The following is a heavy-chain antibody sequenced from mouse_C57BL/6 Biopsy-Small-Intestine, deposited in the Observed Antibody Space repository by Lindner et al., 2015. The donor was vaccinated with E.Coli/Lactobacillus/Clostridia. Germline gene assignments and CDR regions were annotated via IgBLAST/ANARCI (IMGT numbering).Heavy chain of an antibody. D-gene: IGHD1-1*02. V-gene: IGHV1-18*01. CDR1: GYTFSGNH. J-gene: IGHJ4*01. CDR3: ARAWIATGGRGFDP. CDR2: IAPNTGDT. Sequence: SVKVSCKASGYTFSGNHIHWVRQAPGQGLEWMGRIAPNTGDTNYAQKFQGRVTLTRDTSISTAYMELSSLRSDDTAVYYCARAWIATGGRGFDPWGQGTLVTVSS.